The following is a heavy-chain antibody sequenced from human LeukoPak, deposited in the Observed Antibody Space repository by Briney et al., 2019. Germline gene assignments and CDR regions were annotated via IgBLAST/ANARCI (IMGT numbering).Heavy chain of an antibody. CDR1: GFTFSNAW. CDR2: IKSNTDGGTT. J-gene: IGHJ6*03. CDR3: TTLGGDYYYYFYMDV. D-gene: IGHD2-15*01. V-gene: IGHV3-15*01. Sequence: GGSLRLSCAASGFTFSNAWVSWVRQAPGKGLEWLGRIKSNTDGGTTDYSVPVKGRFTISRDDSRNTLYLQIDSLRTEDTAVYYCTTLGGDYYYYFYMDVWGKGTTVTVSS.